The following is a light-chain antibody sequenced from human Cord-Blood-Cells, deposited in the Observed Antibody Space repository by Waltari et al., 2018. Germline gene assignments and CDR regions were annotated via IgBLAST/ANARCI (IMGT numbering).Light chain of an antibody. Sequence: QSALTQPASVSGSPGQSITISCTGTSSDVGGYNYVSWYQQLPGKAPKLMIYDVIKRPSGVSNRFSGSKSGNTASLTISGLQAEDEADYYCSSYTSSSTWVFGGGTKLTVL. CDR2: DVI. V-gene: IGLV2-14*01. CDR3: SSYTSSSTWV. CDR1: SSDVGGYNY. J-gene: IGLJ3*02.